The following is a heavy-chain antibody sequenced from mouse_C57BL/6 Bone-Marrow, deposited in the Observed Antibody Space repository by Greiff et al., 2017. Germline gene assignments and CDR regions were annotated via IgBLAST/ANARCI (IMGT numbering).Heavy chain of an antibody. V-gene: IGHV1-50*01. J-gene: IGHJ2*01. CDR1: GYTFTSYW. D-gene: IGHD1-1*01. Sequence: VQLQQPGAELVKPGASVKLSCKASGYTFTSYWMQWVKQRPGQGLEWIGEIDPSDSYTNYNQKFKGKATLTVDTSSRTAYMQLSSLTSEDSAVYYCARQFITTVVAGYYFDYWGRGTTLTVSS. CDR3: ARQFITTVVAGYYFDY. CDR2: IDPSDSYT.